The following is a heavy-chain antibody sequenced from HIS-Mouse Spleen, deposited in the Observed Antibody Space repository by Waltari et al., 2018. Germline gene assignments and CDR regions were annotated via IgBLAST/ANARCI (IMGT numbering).Heavy chain of an antibody. CDR2: IYYSAST. CDR3: AREIPYSSSWYDWYFDL. D-gene: IGHD6-13*01. V-gene: IGHV4-39*07. CDR1: GGSISSSSYY. Sequence: QLQLQESGPGLVKPSETLSLTCTVSGGSISSSSYYWGWIRQPPGKGLEGMGSIYYSASTYYNPSLKSRVTISVDTSKNQFSLKLSSVTAADTAVYYCAREIPYSSSWYDWYFDLWGRGTLVTVSS. J-gene: IGHJ2*01.